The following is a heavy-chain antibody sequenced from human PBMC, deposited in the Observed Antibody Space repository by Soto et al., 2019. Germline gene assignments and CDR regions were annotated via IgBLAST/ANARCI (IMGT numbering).Heavy chain of an antibody. CDR3: AKGFGYSYDSPDY. Sequence: SETLSLTCTVSGGSVSSGSYFWSWIRQPPGKGLEWIGYIYYSGSTKYNPSLKSRVTISVDTSKNQFSLKLSSVTAADTAVYYCAKGFGYSYDSPDYWGQGTLVTVSS. V-gene: IGHV4-61*01. D-gene: IGHD5-18*01. CDR1: GGSVSSGSYF. J-gene: IGHJ4*02. CDR2: IYYSGST.